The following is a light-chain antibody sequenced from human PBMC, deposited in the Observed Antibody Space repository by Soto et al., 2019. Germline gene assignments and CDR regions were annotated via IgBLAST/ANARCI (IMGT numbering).Light chain of an antibody. CDR3: ERYNNWPVT. CDR2: DVS. CDR1: QGVTTN. J-gene: IGKJ5*01. V-gene: IGKV3-15*01. Sequence: EIQMTQSPATLSVSPGERVTLSCRAGQGVTTNFAWYQQKSGQSPRLLIYDVSSRATGVPSGFGVTGSDAVSTLTLSGLQSEDSAIYFCERYNNWPVTFGQGTRLEIK.